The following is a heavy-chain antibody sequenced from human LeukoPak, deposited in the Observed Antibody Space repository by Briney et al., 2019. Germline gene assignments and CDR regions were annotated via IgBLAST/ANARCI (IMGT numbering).Heavy chain of an antibody. CDR3: ASLETPDSSSDY. J-gene: IGHJ4*02. D-gene: IGHD6-6*01. CDR1: GYTFTSYY. Sequence: TSVKVSCKASGYTFTSYYMHWVRQAPGQGLEWMGIINPSGGSTSYAQKFQGRVTMTRDTSTSTVYMELSSLRSEDTAVYYCASLETPDSSSDYWGQGTLVTVSS. V-gene: IGHV1-46*01. CDR2: INPSGGST.